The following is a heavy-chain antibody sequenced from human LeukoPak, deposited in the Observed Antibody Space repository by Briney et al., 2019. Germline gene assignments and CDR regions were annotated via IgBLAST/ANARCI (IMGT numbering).Heavy chain of an antibody. CDR1: GGSFSGYY. V-gene: IGHV4-34*01. D-gene: IGHD6-13*01. CDR2: INHSGST. J-gene: IGHJ6*02. Sequence: PSETLSLTCAVYGGSFSGYYWSWIRQPPGKGLEWIGEINHSGSTNYNPSLKSRVTISVDTSTNQFSLKLSSVTAADTAVYYCARGPAAAAGILGLYYYYYGMDVWGQGTTVTVSS. CDR3: ARGPAAAAGILGLYYYYYGMDV.